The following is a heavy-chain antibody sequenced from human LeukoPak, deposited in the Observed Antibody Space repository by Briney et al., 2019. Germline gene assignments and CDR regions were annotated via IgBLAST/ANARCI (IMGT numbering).Heavy chain of an antibody. D-gene: IGHD1-26*01. CDR3: AALAVGAGGPEFQH. CDR2: IYYSGST. CDR1: GGSISSFH. J-gene: IGHJ1*01. Sequence: SETLSLTCTVSGGSISSFHWSWIRQPPEKGLEWIGYIYYSGSTNYNPSPKSRVTISVDASKNQFSLKLSSVTAADTAVYYCAALAVGAGGPEFQHWGQGSLVTVSS. V-gene: IGHV4-59*08.